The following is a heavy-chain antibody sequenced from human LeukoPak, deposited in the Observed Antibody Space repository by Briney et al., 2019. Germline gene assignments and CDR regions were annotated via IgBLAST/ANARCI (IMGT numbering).Heavy chain of an antibody. Sequence: PSETLSLTCTVSGGSISSRSDYWGWIRQTPGKGLEWIGNLDSSGSTYYNPSLKSRVTISVGTSKNQFSLNLRSVTAADTAIYFCSRSHDYGGLYFYYYLDVWGKGTTVTVSS. D-gene: IGHD4-23*01. CDR3: SRSHDYGGLYFYYYLDV. J-gene: IGHJ6*03. CDR1: GGSISSRSDY. V-gene: IGHV4-39*01. CDR2: LDSSGST.